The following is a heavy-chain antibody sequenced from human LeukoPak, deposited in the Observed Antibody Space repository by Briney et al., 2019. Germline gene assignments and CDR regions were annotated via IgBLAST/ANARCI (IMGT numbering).Heavy chain of an antibody. CDR3: ARDSYYDSSGYQPFDY. J-gene: IGHJ4*02. CDR1: GYTFTSYG. Sequence: GASVKVSCKASGYTFTSYGISWVRQAPGQGLEWMGWISAYNGNTNYAQKLQGRVSMTTDTSTSTAYMELRSLRSDDTAVYYCARDSYYDSSGYQPFDYWGQGTLVTVSS. V-gene: IGHV1-18*01. D-gene: IGHD3-22*01. CDR2: ISAYNGNT.